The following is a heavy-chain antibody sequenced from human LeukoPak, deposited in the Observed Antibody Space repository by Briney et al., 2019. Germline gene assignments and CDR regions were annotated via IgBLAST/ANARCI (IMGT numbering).Heavy chain of an antibody. J-gene: IGHJ4*02. V-gene: IGHV3-23*01. Sequence: GGSLRLSCAASGFTFSSYAMSWVRQAPGKGLEWVSAISGSGGSTYYADSVKGRFTISRDNSKNTLYLQMNSLRAEDTAVYYCAKDMAHAWRQLEYYFDYWGQGTLVTVSS. D-gene: IGHD5-18*01. CDR3: AKDMAHAWRQLEYYFDY. CDR1: GFTFSSYA. CDR2: ISGSGGST.